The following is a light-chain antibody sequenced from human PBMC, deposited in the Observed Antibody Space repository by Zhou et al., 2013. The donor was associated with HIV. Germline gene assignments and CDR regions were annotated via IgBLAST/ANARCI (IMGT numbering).Light chain of an antibody. CDR1: QGIGSS. Sequence: IQLTQSPSSLSASVGDRVTITCQASQGIGSSLQWYQQKQGEPLTSWSTALPTYTEGSHQGSVEVGFHTTFSLTISGLQRDDFATYFCAVLEFFGPGTKVDF. V-gene: IGKV1-33*01. CDR3: AVLEF. CDR2: ALP. J-gene: IGKJ3*01.